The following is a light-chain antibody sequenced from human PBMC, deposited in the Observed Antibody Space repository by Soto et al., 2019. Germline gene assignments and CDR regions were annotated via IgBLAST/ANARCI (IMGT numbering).Light chain of an antibody. Sequence: EVVLTQSPNTLSLSPGERATLSCWASQSLRSSYLAWYQRKPGQAPRLLMFGASRRATDIPDRFNGSGSGTDFILTISRLEPEDVAVYYCQQHGTSPYTFGQGTVLEIK. CDR1: QSLRSSY. V-gene: IGKV3-20*01. J-gene: IGKJ2*01. CDR2: GAS. CDR3: QQHGTSPYT.